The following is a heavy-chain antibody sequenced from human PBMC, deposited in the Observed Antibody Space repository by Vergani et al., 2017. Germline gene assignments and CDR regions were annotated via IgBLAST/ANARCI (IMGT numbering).Heavy chain of an antibody. CDR2: ISYDGSNK. V-gene: IGHV3-30*03. CDR1: GFTFSSYG. J-gene: IGHJ4*02. Sequence: QVQLVESGGGVVQPGRSLRLSCAASGFTFSSYGMHWVRQAPGKGLEWVAVISYDGSNKYYADSVKGRFTISRDNSKNTLYLQMNSLRAEDTAVYYCARPDVDTAMVPFDYWGQGTLVTVSS. CDR3: ARPDVDTAMVPFDY. D-gene: IGHD5-18*01.